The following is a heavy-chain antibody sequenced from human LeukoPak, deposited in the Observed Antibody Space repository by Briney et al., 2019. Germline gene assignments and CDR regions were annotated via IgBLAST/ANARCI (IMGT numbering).Heavy chain of an antibody. CDR3: GRVGGDWFWSCFYRPRGFDP. D-gene: IGHD3-3*01. J-gene: IGHJ5*02. Sequence: SETLSLTCTVSGVSISSSNSYWGWIRQPPGKGLEWIGSIYYSGNTYYNASLKSQVSISIDTSKNQFSLKLSSVTAADTAVYYCGRVGGDWFWSCFYRPRGFDPWGQGTLVTVSS. CDR2: IYYSGNT. CDR1: GVSISSSNSY. V-gene: IGHV4-39*01.